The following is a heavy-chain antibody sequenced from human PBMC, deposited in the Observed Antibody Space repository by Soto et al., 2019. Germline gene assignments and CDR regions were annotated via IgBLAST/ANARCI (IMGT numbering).Heavy chain of an antibody. CDR2: ISGSGGTT. J-gene: IGHJ4*02. CDR3: ARDLSYYFDD. Sequence: GGSLRLSCAASGFTFSTYAMSWVRQAPGKGPEWVSAISGSGGTTYYADSVKGRFTISRDNAKNSLYLQMNSLRAEDTAVYYCARDLSYYFDDWGQGTLVTVSS. V-gene: IGHV3-23*01. CDR1: GFTFSTYA.